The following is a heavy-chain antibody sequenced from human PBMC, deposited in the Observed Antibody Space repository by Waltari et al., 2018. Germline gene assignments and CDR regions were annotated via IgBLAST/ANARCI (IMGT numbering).Heavy chain of an antibody. CDR1: GGSISSSSYY. CDR2: IYYSGST. V-gene: IGHV4-39*07. J-gene: IGHJ4*02. D-gene: IGHD1-26*01. Sequence: QLQLQESGPGLVKPSDTLSLTCTVSGGSISSSSYYWGWIRQPPGKGLEWIGSIYYSGSTYYNPSLKSRVTISVDTSKNQFALKLSSVTAADTAVYYCARERRHSGSYYEDFDYWGQGTLVTVSS. CDR3: ARERRHSGSYYEDFDY.